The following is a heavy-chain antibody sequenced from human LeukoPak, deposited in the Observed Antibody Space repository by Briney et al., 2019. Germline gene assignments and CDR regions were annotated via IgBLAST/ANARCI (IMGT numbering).Heavy chain of an antibody. CDR1: GFTFDDYA. J-gene: IGHJ4*02. CDR3: AKDMGGPGSYSNLFDS. CDR2: ITRKSGII. D-gene: IGHD3-10*01. Sequence: GRSLRLSCAASGFTFDDYAMHWVRQAPGKGLEWVSGITRKSGIIGYADSVKGRFIISRDSVNNSLYLQMNSLRPEDTAFYHCAKDMGGPGSYSNLFDSWGQGTLVTVSS. V-gene: IGHV3-9*01.